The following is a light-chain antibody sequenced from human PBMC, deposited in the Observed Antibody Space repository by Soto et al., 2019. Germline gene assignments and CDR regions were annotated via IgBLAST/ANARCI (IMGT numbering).Light chain of an antibody. CDR3: QKYNSYSPWT. V-gene: IGKV1-5*03. CDR1: QSISSW. J-gene: IGKJ1*01. Sequence: DIQMTQSPSTLSASVGARVNITCRASQSISSWLAWYQQKPGKAPKLLIYKASSLESGVPSRFSGSVSGTEFTLTISILQPDDFANYYCQKYNSYSPWTCCQGTKVEIQ. CDR2: KAS.